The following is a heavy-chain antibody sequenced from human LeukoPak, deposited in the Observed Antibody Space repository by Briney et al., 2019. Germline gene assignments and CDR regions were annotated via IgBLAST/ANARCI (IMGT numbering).Heavy chain of an antibody. CDR3: ARDRDSSGYYPTTTWFDP. CDR1: GYTFTSCG. V-gene: IGHV1-18*01. CDR2: ISAYNGNT. Sequence: GASVKVSCKASGYTFTSCGISWVRQAPGQGLEWMGRISAYNGNTNYAQKLQGRVTMTTDTSTSTAYMELRSLRSDDTAVYYCARDRDSSGYYPTTTWFDPWGQGTLVTVSS. D-gene: IGHD3-22*01. J-gene: IGHJ5*02.